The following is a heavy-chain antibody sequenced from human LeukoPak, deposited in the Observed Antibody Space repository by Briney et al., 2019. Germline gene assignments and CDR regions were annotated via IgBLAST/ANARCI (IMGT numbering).Heavy chain of an antibody. CDR3: ARTLVGATIDYYYYYMDV. Sequence: ASVKVSCKASGYTFTSYDINWVRQATGQGLEWMGWMNPNSGNTGYAQKFQGRVTITRNTSISTAYMELSSLRSEDTAVYYCARTLVGATIDYYYYYMDVWGKGTTVTISS. V-gene: IGHV1-8*03. CDR2: MNPNSGNT. CDR1: GYTFTSYD. J-gene: IGHJ6*03. D-gene: IGHD1-26*01.